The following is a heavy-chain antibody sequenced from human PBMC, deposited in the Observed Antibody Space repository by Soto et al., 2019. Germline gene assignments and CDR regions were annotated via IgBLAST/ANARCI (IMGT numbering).Heavy chain of an antibody. CDR2: ISGSGGST. V-gene: IGHV3-23*01. D-gene: IGHD5-12*01. Sequence: PGGSLRLSCAASGFTFSSYAMSWVRQAPGKGLEWVSAISGSGGSTYYADSVKGRFTISRDNSKNTLYLQMNSLRAEDTAVSYCANGSPPFLGYSGYVYFDYWGQGSLVTV. CDR1: GFTFSSYA. J-gene: IGHJ4*02. CDR3: ANGSPPFLGYSGYVYFDY.